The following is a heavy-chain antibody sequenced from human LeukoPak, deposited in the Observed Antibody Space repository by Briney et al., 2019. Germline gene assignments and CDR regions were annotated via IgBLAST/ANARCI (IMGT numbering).Heavy chain of an antibody. V-gene: IGHV4-59*08. CDR2: IYYSGST. CDR1: GGSISSYY. Sequence: SETLSLTCTVSGGSISSYYWSWIRQPPGKGLEWIGYIYYSGSTHYNPSLKSRVIISVDTSKNQFSLKLSSVTAADTAVYYCARKASIRGGFHWGQGTLVTVSS. D-gene: IGHD2-2*01. CDR3: ARKASIRGGFH. J-gene: IGHJ4*02.